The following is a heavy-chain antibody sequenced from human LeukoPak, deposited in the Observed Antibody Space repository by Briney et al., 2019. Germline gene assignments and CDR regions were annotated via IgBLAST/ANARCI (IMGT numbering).Heavy chain of an antibody. J-gene: IGHJ4*02. D-gene: IGHD3-22*01. CDR1: GFTFSSSA. CDR2: IGGGGTGT. V-gene: IGHV3-23*01. CDR3: ASRSSGYYYDY. Sequence: GGSLRLSCAASGFTFSSSAMTWVRQAPGKGLEWVSGIGGGGTGTHYADSVKGRFTISRDNAENSLYLQMNSLRAEDTAVYYCASRSSGYYYDYWGQGTLVTVSS.